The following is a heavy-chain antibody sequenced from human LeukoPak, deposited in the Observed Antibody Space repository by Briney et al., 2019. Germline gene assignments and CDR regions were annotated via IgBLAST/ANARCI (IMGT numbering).Heavy chain of an antibody. Sequence: GGSLRLSCAASGFTFSSYAISWVRQAPGKGLEWVSAISGSGGSTYYADSVKGRFTISRDNSKNTLYLQMNSLRAEDTAVYYCANSYYYGSGSYSPDYWGQGTLVTVSS. CDR2: ISGSGGST. J-gene: IGHJ4*02. CDR3: ANSYYYGSGSYSPDY. CDR1: GFTFSSYA. V-gene: IGHV3-23*01. D-gene: IGHD3-10*01.